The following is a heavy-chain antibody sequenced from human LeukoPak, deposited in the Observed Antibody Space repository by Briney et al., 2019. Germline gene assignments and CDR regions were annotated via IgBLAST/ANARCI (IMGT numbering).Heavy chain of an antibody. V-gene: IGHV4-61*02. CDR3: ARGKKRNTMVRGVTQLGAFDI. Sequence: TSQTLSLTCTVSGGSIGSDSYYWSWIRQPAGKGLEWIGRIYTSGSTNYNPSLKSRVTISVDTSKNQFSLKLSSVTAADTAVYYCARGKKRNTMVRGVTQLGAFDIWGQGTMVTVSS. CDR1: GGSIGSDSYY. J-gene: IGHJ3*02. CDR2: IYTSGST. D-gene: IGHD3-10*01.